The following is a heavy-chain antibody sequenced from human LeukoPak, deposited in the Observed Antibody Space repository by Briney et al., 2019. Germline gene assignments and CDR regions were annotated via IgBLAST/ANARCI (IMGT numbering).Heavy chain of an antibody. CDR2: ISYDGSNK. Sequence: GRSLRLSCAASGFTFSSYGMHWVRQAPGKGLEWVAVISYDGSNKYYADSVKGRFTISRDNSKNTLYLQMNSLRAEDTAVYYCAESGVNYDSSGYYEFWGQGTLVTVSS. D-gene: IGHD3-22*01. V-gene: IGHV3-30*18. CDR3: AESGVNYDSSGYYEF. J-gene: IGHJ4*02. CDR1: GFTFSSYG.